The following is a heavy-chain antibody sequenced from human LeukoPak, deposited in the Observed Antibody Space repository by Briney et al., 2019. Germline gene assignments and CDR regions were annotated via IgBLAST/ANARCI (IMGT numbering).Heavy chain of an antibody. V-gene: IGHV4-39*01. CDR1: GGSISRSSYY. CDR3: ASDRLRFFDWCY. J-gene: IGHJ4*02. CDR2: IYYSGST. D-gene: IGHD3-9*01. Sequence: PSETLSLTCTVSGGSISRSSYYWGWIRQPPGKGLEWIGSIYYSGSTYYNPSLKSRVTISVDTSKNQFSLKLSSVTAADTAVYYCASDRLRFFDWCYWGQGTLVTVSS.